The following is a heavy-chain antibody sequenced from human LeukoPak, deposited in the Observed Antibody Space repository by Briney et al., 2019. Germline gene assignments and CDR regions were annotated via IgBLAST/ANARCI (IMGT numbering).Heavy chain of an antibody. D-gene: IGHD3-22*01. CDR2: IYHSGST. CDR3: ARGVVSSGYYYPFDY. Sequence: SETLSLTCAVSGGSISSGGYSWSWIRQPPGKGLEWIGYIYHSGSTYYNPSLKSQVTISVDRSKNQFSLKLSSVTAADTAVYYCARGVVSSGYYYPFDYWGQGTLVTVSS. V-gene: IGHV4-30-2*01. J-gene: IGHJ4*02. CDR1: GGSISSGGYS.